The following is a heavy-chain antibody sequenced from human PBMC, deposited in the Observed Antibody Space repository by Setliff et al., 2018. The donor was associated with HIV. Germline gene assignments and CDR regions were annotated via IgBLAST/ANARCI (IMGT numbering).Heavy chain of an antibody. CDR2: IYTSGST. J-gene: IGHJ6*03. Sequence: SETLSLTCTVSGGSISSYYWSWIRQPPGKGLEWIGSIYTSGSTNYNPSLKSRLTISLDTKNQVSLKLSSVTAADTAGYYCARDRVHNPSYNFWSGPTNYYYYMDVWGKGTTVTVSS. CDR1: GGSISSYY. V-gene: IGHV4-4*08. CDR3: ARDRVHNPSYNFWSGPTNYYYYMDV. D-gene: IGHD3-3*01.